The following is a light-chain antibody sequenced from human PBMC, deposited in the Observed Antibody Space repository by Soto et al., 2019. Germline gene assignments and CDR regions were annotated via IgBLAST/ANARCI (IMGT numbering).Light chain of an antibody. CDR3: QQYSSSLT. Sequence: EIFMTQSPATLSVFPGERVILSCRASQSVGSTLAWYQQKPGQAPRLLIRGASTRATGVPARFSGSGSGTEFTLTIGSLQSEDFAVSYCQQYSSSLTFGGGTTLEIK. CDR2: GAS. V-gene: IGKV3-15*01. CDR1: QSVGST. J-gene: IGKJ4*02.